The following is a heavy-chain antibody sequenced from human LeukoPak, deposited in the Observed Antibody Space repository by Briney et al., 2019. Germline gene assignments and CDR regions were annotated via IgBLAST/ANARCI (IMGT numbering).Heavy chain of an antibody. CDR2: TIPIFGSA. V-gene: IGHV1-69*13. CDR3: ARGGGRLMNPFDP. CDR1: GYTFTNYG. D-gene: IGHD1-14*01. Sequence: GASVKVSCKASGYTFTNYGISWVRQAPGQGLEWMGGTIPIFGSASYAQKFQGRVTITADESTSTAYMELTSLRSEDTAVYYCARGGGRLMNPFDPWGQGTLVTVSS. J-gene: IGHJ5*02.